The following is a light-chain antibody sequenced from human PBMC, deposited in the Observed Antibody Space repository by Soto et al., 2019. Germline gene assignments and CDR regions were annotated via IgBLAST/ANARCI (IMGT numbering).Light chain of an antibody. V-gene: IGKV1-5*03. Sequence: DIQMTQSPSTLSASVGDRVTITCRASQSINNRLVWYQQKPGIAPKLLIYKASSLESGVPSRFSGSGSGTEFNFTISSLHADDFATYYCQQYNTYPWTFGHGTKVEIK. CDR2: KAS. J-gene: IGKJ1*01. CDR1: QSINNR. CDR3: QQYNTYPWT.